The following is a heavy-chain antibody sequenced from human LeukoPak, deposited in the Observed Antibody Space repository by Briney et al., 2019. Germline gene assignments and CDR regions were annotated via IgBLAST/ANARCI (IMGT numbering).Heavy chain of an antibody. J-gene: IGHJ6*02. CDR1: GFTFSPYR. Sequence: GGSLRLSCAASGFTFSPYRMHWVRQAPGKWLVWVSHIRSDATTTTYADSVKGRFTISRDNAKNTLYLQMSSLRAEDTAVYYCARDNSYGSDVWGQGTTVTVSS. CDR3: ARDNSYGSDV. CDR2: IRSDATTT. V-gene: IGHV3-74*01.